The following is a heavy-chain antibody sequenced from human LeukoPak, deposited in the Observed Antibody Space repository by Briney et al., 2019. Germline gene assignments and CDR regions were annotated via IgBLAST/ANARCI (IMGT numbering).Heavy chain of an antibody. CDR1: RGSITNYY. D-gene: IGHD1-1*01. V-gene: IGHV4-59*01. Sequence: SETLSLTCTVSRGSITNYYWSWIRQTPGKGLEWIGYILYSGTTTNYNPSLKSRVTISVDTSKNQFSLKLSSVTAADTAVYYCARVGDWNDLVYWGQGTLVTVSS. CDR3: ARVGDWNDLVY. CDR2: ILYSGTT. J-gene: IGHJ4*02.